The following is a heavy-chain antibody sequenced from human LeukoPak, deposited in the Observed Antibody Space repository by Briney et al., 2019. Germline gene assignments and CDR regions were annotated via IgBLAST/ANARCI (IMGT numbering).Heavy chain of an antibody. D-gene: IGHD3-10*01. Sequence: SGGSLRLSCAASGFTFSNAWMSWVRQAPGKGLEWVANIKQDGTEKYYVDSVMGRFTISRDNAKNSLYLQMNSLRVEDTAMCYCAKLAKYFYGSETYYFFEHWGQGTPVTASS. CDR2: IKQDGTEK. J-gene: IGHJ4*02. CDR1: GFTFSNAW. CDR3: AKLAKYFYGSETYYFFEH. V-gene: IGHV3-7*01.